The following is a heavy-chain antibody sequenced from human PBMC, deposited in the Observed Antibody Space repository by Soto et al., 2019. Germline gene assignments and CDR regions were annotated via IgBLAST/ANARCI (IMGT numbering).Heavy chain of an antibody. J-gene: IGHJ4*02. V-gene: IGHV4-34*01. CDR2: INHSGST. CDR1: GGSFSGYY. CDR3: ARHGYYDFWSGYYSYLDY. Sequence: PSETLSLTCAVYGGSFSGYYWSWIRQPPGKGLEWIGEINHSGSTNYNPSLKSRVTISVDTSKNQFSLKLSSVTAADTAVYYCARHGYYDFWSGYYSYLDYWGQGTLVTVSS. D-gene: IGHD3-3*01.